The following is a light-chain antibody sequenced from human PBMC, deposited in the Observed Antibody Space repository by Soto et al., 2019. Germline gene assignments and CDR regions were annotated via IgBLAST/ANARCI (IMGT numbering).Light chain of an antibody. CDR3: HQRQRWPRT. V-gene: IGKV3-11*01. CDR1: QSLGRY. Sequence: EIVLTQSPATLSLSPGESATLSCRASQSLGRYLAWYQQKPGQAPRLLIYDASNRATGIPARFSGSGSGTDFTLTITRLEPEGFAFYYCHQRQRWPRTFGQGTKVDI. J-gene: IGKJ1*01. CDR2: DAS.